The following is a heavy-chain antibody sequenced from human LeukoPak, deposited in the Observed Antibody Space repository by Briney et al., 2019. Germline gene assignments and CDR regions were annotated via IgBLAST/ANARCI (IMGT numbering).Heavy chain of an antibody. J-gene: IGHJ3*02. CDR3: TRELYGGNAFDI. V-gene: IGHV3-48*04. Sequence: GGSRRLSCAASGFTFSTYSMNWVRQAPGKGLEWVSYISSSSGTIFYADSVKGRFTISRDNAKNSLYLQMNSLRAEDTAVYYCTRELYGGNAFDIWGQGTMVTVSS. CDR1: GFTFSTYS. D-gene: IGHD2-15*01. CDR2: ISSSSGTI.